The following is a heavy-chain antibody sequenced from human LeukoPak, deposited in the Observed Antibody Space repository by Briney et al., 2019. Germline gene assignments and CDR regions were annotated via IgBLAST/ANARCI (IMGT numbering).Heavy chain of an antibody. CDR3: ARIPRIPYYDSSGYYDP. D-gene: IGHD3-22*01. V-gene: IGHV3-21*01. CDR2: ISSSSSYI. J-gene: IGHJ5*02. CDR1: GFTFSSYS. Sequence: GGSLRLSCAASGFTFSSYSMNWVRQAPGKGLEWVSSISSSSSYIYYADSVKGRFTISRDNAKNSLYLQMNSLRAEDTALYYCARIPRIPYYDSSGYYDPWGQGTLVTVSS.